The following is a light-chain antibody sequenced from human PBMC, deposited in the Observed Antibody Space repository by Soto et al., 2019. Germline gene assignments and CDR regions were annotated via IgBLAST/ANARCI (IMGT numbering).Light chain of an antibody. Sequence: QSVLTQPPSVSGAPGQRVTISCTGSSSNIGAGYEVHWYQQLPGTAPKLVIYGNSNRPSGVPDRFSGSKSGTSASLAITGLQAEDEAHYYCQSYDSSLSGSVFGGGTQLTVL. CDR1: SSNIGAGYE. CDR2: GNS. CDR3: QSYDSSLSGSV. J-gene: IGLJ2*01. V-gene: IGLV1-40*01.